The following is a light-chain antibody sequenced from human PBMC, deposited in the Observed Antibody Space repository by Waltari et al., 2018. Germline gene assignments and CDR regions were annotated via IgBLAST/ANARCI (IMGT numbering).Light chain of an antibody. CDR3: SSYITTNTLEL. CDR1: SSDVGSYNY. J-gene: IGLJ2*01. Sequence: QSALTQPASVSGSPGQSITIPCTGTSSDVGSYNYVSWYQQHPGKAPKLMSYDVSYRPSGVSNRFSGSKSGNTASLTISGLQAEDEADYYCSSYITTNTLELFGGGTSLTVL. V-gene: IGLV2-14*03. CDR2: DVS.